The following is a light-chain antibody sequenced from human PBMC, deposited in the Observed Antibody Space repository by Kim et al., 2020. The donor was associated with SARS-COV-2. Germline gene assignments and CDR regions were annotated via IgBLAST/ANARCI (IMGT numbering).Light chain of an antibody. V-gene: IGLV1-44*01. CDR1: RSNIGGNT. Sequence: GQGVTISCSGSRSNIGGNTVNWYQQFPGTAPRVLIYSNNHRPSGVPDRFSGSKSGTSASLAVSGLQSEDEADYYCATWDDSLNGVVFGGGTQLTVL. J-gene: IGLJ3*02. CDR2: SNN. CDR3: ATWDDSLNGVV.